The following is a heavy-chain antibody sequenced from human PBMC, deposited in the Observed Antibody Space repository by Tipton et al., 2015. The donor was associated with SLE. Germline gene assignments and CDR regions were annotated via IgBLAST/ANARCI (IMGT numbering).Heavy chain of an antibody. J-gene: IGHJ6*03. V-gene: IGHV4-4*07. CDR2: IYTSGST. D-gene: IGHD3-3*01. CDR3: ARGGAFWSGPTSYYYFFYYMDV. CDR1: GGPLTGDY. Sequence: GLVKPSETLSLTCTVSGGPLTGDYWTWVRQSAGKGLEFIGRIYTSGSTNYNPSLESRVTISVDTSKNQFYLRLTSVTAADTAVYYCARGGAFWSGPTSYYYFFYYMDVWGKGTTVTVSS.